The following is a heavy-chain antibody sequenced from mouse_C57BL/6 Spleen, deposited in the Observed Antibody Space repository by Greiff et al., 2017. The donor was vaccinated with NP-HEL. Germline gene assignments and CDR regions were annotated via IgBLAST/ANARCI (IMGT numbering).Heavy chain of an antibody. Sequence: EVQLQQSGPELVKPGASVKISCKASGYTFTDYYMNWVKQSHGKSLEWIGDINPNNGGTSYNQKFKGKATLTVDKSSSTAYMELRSLTSEDSAVYYCARSWDYYGSEGFAYWGQGTLVTVSA. CDR2: INPNNGGT. CDR3: ARSWDYYGSEGFAY. CDR1: GYTFTDYY. V-gene: IGHV1-26*01. D-gene: IGHD1-1*01. J-gene: IGHJ3*01.